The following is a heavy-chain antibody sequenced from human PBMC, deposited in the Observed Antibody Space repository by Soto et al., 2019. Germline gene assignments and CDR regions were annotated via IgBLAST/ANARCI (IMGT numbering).Heavy chain of an antibody. CDR3: AKARWEGYGMGV. J-gene: IGHJ6*02. CDR2: ISASGGST. Sequence: EVQLLESGGGLVQPGGSLRLSCAASGFTFSSYAMSWVRQAPGKGLEWVSTISASGGSTYYADSVKGRFTISRDNSKNTLYLPMNSLRAEDVSVGYSAKARWEGYGMGVGRQGRTVTVSS. D-gene: IGHD1-26*01. CDR1: GFTFSSYA. V-gene: IGHV3-23*01.